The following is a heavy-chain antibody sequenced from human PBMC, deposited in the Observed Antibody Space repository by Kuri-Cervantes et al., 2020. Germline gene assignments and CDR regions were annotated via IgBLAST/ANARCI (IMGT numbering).Heavy chain of an antibody. D-gene: IGHD6-13*01. CDR1: GGSFSGYY. CDR3: ARDTPFYSSSWDELDY. V-gene: IGHV4-34*01. Sequence: SQTLSLTCAVYGGSFSGYYWSWIRQPPGKGLEWIGEINHSGSTNYNPSLKSRVTISVDTSKNQFSLKLSSVTAADTAVYYCARDTPFYSSSWDELDYWGQGTLVTVSS. CDR2: INHSGST. J-gene: IGHJ4*02.